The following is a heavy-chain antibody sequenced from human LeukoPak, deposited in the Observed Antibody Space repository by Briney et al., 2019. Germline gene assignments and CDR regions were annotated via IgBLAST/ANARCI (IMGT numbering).Heavy chain of an antibody. Sequence: PSETLSLTCTVSAGSISSSSYYWGWIRQPPGKGLEWIGSIYYSGSTYYNPSLKSRVTISVDTSKNQLSLKLSSVTAADTAVYYCAMGAGSGSYYNPFHFDYCGQGTLVTVSS. J-gene: IGHJ4*02. D-gene: IGHD3-10*01. CDR2: IYYSGST. CDR3: AMGAGSGSYYNPFHFDY. CDR1: AGSISSSSYY. V-gene: IGHV4-39*07.